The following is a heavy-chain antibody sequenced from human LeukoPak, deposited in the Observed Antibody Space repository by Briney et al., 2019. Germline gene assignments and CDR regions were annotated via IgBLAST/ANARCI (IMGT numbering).Heavy chain of an antibody. D-gene: IGHD5-24*01. CDR3: AKGLRGEMATISDI. J-gene: IGHJ3*02. V-gene: IGHV3-20*04. CDR2: VNWNGGIK. CDR1: GFTFDDYG. Sequence: GGSLRLSCAASGFTFDDYGMSWVRQAAGKGLEWISGVNWNGGIKGYADSVKGRFTISRDNVKNFLYLQMNSLRAEDTAVYYCAKGLRGEMATISDIWGQGTMVTVSS.